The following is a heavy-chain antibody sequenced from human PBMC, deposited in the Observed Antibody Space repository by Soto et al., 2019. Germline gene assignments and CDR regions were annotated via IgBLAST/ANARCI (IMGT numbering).Heavy chain of an antibody. CDR1: GYTFTGYY. Sequence: SVKVACKASGYTFTGYYIHWVRKAPGQGLEWMGWISPNSGDTSYAQKFQDRVTMTRETSISTAYMDLSRLRSDENAVYYCATTLQWSDPWGQGTMVTVSS. CDR2: ISPNSGDT. D-gene: IGHD1-1*01. J-gene: IGHJ5*02. V-gene: IGHV1-2*02. CDR3: ATTLQWSDP.